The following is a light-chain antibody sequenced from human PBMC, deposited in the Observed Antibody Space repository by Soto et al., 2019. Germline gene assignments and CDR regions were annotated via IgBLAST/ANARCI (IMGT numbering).Light chain of an antibody. CDR1: QGISSS. J-gene: IGKJ1*01. V-gene: IGKV1-9*01. CDR3: QQQYFYWT. CDR2: AAS. Sequence: IQLTQSPSSLSASVGDRVTITCRASQGISSSLAWYQQQPGKAPKLLIYAASTLQSGVPSRFSGSGSGTEFTLTINGLQPDDSATYYCQQQYFYWTFGQGTKVDI.